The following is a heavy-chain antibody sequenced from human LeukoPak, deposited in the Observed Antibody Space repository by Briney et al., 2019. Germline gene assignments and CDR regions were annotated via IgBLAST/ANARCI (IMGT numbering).Heavy chain of an antibody. CDR3: ARVYSSGWSLPDY. CDR2: ISTYNGDT. V-gene: IGHV1-18*01. D-gene: IGHD6-19*01. CDR1: GYPFTTYG. J-gene: IGHJ4*02. Sequence: ASVKVSCKASGYPFTTYGIDWVRQAPGQGLEWMGWISTYNGDTNYAQKLQGRVTMTTDTSTSTAYMELRSLRSDDTAVYYCARVYSSGWSLPDYWGQGTLVTVSS.